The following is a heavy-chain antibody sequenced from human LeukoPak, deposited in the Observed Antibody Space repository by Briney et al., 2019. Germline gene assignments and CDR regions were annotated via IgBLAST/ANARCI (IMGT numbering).Heavy chain of an antibody. CDR1: GGSISGGSYY. Sequence: SETLSLTCTVSGGSISGGSYYWSWIRQPAGKGLEWIGRIYTSGSTNYNPSLKSRVTISVDTSKNQLSLKLSSVTAADTAVYYCARERPRGYYGSGSDFDYWGQGTLVTVSS. CDR2: IYTSGST. J-gene: IGHJ4*02. V-gene: IGHV4-61*02. CDR3: ARERPRGYYGSGSDFDY. D-gene: IGHD3-10*01.